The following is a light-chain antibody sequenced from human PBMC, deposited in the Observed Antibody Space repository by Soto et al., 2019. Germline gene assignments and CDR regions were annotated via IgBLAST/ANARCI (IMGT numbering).Light chain of an antibody. V-gene: IGKV3D-15*01. J-gene: IGKJ5*01. Sequence: IVMTQSPATLSVSPGERATLSCRASQSVSRNLAWYQQKPGQAPRLLIYDASTRATGTPARFSGSGSGTEFTLTISSLQSEDFAVYYCQQYNNWPPFITFGQGTRLEIK. CDR3: QQYNNWPPFIT. CDR2: DAS. CDR1: QSVSRN.